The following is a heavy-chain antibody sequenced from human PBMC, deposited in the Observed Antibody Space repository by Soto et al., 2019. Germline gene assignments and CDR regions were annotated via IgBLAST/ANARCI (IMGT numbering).Heavy chain of an antibody. CDR2: MNPNSGNT. D-gene: IGHD5-12*01. CDR1: GYTFTSYD. J-gene: IGHJ3*02. V-gene: IGHV1-8*01. Sequence: ASVKVSCKSSGYTFTSYDINWVRQATGQGLEWMGWMNPNSGNTGYAQKFQGRVTMTRNTSISTAYMELSSLRSEDTAVYYCATFSGYDSQAAFDIWGQGTMVTVSS. CDR3: ATFSGYDSQAAFDI.